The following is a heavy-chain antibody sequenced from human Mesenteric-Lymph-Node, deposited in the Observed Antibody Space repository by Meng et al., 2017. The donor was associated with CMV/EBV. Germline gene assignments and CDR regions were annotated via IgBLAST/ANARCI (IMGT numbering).Heavy chain of an antibody. Sequence: SVKVSCQASGCTFSSYTISWVRQAPGQGLEWMGRSIPILGIANYAQKFQGRVTITADKSTSTAYMELSSLRSEDTAVYYCARGGFLEKNPSDAFDIWGQGTMVTVSS. V-gene: IGHV1-69*02. D-gene: IGHD3-3*01. J-gene: IGHJ3*02. CDR1: GCTFSSYT. CDR2: SIPILGIA. CDR3: ARGGFLEKNPSDAFDI.